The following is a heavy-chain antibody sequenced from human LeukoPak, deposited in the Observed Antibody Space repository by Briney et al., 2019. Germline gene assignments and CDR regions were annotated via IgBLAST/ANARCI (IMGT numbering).Heavy chain of an antibody. CDR2: IYYSGST. CDR1: GGSISSYY. V-gene: IGHV4-59*01. D-gene: IGHD2-15*01. J-gene: IGHJ4*02. Sequence: PSETLSLTCTVSGGSISSYYWSWIRQPPGKGLEWIGYIYYSGSTNYNPSLKSRVTISVDTSKNQFSLKLSSVTAAGTAVYYCAARPNLFGGYGLDYWGQGTLVTVSP. CDR3: AARPNLFGGYGLDY.